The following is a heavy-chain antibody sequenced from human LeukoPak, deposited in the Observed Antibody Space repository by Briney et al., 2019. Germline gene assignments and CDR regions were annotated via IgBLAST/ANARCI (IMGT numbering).Heavy chain of an antibody. CDR1: GFTFSSYA. D-gene: IGHD1-26*01. CDR3: ARAPRIGGTYSYYYYGMDV. J-gene: IGHJ6*02. V-gene: IGHV3-64*01. Sequence: GGSLRLSCAASGFTFSSYAMHWVRRAPGKGLEYVSAISSNGDSTYYANSVKGRFTISRDNSKNTLYLRMGSLRAEDMAVYYCARAPRIGGTYSYYYYGMDVWGQGTTVTVSS. CDR2: ISSNGDST.